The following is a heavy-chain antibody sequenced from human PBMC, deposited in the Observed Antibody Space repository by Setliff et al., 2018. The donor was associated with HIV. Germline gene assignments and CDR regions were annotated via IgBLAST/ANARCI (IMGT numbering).Heavy chain of an antibody. CDR1: DGSLRGYY. Sequence: PSETLSLTCAVYDGSLRGYYWSWIRQPPGKGLEWMGEIDHSGSTNYNPSLKSRVTISVDTSKKQFSLRLSSVTAADTAVYFCARALANWVGRRAFDIWGQGTMVTVSS. D-gene: IGHD1-1*01. CDR2: IDHSGST. J-gene: IGHJ3*02. CDR3: ARALANWVGRRAFDI. V-gene: IGHV4-34*01.